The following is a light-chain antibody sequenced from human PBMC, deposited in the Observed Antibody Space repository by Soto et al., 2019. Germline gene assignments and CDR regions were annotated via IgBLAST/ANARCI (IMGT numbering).Light chain of an antibody. V-gene: IGLV2-14*03. CDR1: SSDIGHYDY. CDR2: HVT. CDR3: CSLTTSHTYV. Sequence: QSVLTQPASVSGSPGQSITISCTGTSSDIGHYDYVSWYQQHPGKAPKRMIYHVTYRPSGVSNRYSGSKSGNSASLTISGLQADDEADYYCCSLTTSHTYVFGRGTKVTVL. J-gene: IGLJ1*01.